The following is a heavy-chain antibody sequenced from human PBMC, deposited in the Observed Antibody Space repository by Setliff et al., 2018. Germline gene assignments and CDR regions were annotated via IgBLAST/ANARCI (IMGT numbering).Heavy chain of an antibody. D-gene: IGHD2-2*01. CDR2: IHYGGGHI. V-gene: IGHV3-30*02. Sequence: GSLRLSCATSGFTFSASAMHWLRQSPDNRLEWLAYIHYGGGHIQYADSVKGRFTVSRDSAMDTLFLQINGLTTDDTAKYFCAKDRWGYADPWGQGTLVTVSS. J-gene: IGHJ5*02. CDR1: GFTFSASA. CDR3: AKDRWGYADP.